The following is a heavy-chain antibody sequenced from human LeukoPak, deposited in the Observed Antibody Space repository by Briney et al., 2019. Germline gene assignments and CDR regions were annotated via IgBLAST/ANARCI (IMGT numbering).Heavy chain of an antibody. D-gene: IGHD5-24*01. CDR1: GGTFSSYA. CDR2: IIPTFGTA. CDR3: ARVVLGRRWLQTSYYYGMDV. Sequence: GASVKVSCKASGGTFSSYAISWVRQAPGQGLEWMGGIIPTFGTANYAQKFQGRVTITADESTSTAYMELSSLRSEDTAVYYCARVVLGRRWLQTSYYYGMDVWGQGTTVTVSS. V-gene: IGHV1-69*13. J-gene: IGHJ6*02.